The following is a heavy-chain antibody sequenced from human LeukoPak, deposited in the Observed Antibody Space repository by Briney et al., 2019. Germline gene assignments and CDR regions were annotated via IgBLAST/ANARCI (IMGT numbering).Heavy chain of an antibody. CDR1: GYSFTSYW. CDR2: IYPGDSDT. D-gene: IGHD3-10*01. V-gene: IGHV5-51*01. J-gene: IGHJ3*02. CDR3: ARVLMVRGVSDAFDI. Sequence: PGESLKISCKGSGYSFTSYWIGWVRQMPGKGLEWMGIIYPGDSDTRYSPSFQGQVTISADKSISTAYLQWSSLKASDTAMYYCARVLMVRGVSDAFDIWGQGTTVTVSS.